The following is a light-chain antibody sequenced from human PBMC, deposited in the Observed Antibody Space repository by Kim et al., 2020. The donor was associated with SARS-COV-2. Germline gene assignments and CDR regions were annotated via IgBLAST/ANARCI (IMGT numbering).Light chain of an antibody. CDR3: QQYGSTLYT. CDR1: QSVSRNY. CDR2: GAS. Sequence: LSPGERATLSCRASQSVSRNYLAWYQQKPGQAPRLLIYGASSRATGIPDRFTGSGSGTDFTLTISRLEPEDVAVYYCQQYGSTLYTFGQGTKLEI. V-gene: IGKV3-20*01. J-gene: IGKJ2*01.